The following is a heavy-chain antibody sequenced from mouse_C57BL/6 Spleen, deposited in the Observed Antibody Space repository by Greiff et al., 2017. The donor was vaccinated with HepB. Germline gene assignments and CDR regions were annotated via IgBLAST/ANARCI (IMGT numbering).Heavy chain of an antibody. D-gene: IGHD1-1*01. CDR2: IYPRSGNT. CDR3: ARKDMGTRVVVDY. V-gene: IGHV1-81*01. CDR1: GYTFTSYG. J-gene: IGHJ2*01. Sequence: QVQLQQSGAELARPGASVKLSCKASGYTFTSYGISWVKQRTGQGLEWIGEIYPRSGNTYYNEKFKGKATLTADKSSSTAYMELSSLTSEDSAGYFCARKDMGTRVVVDYWGQGTTLTVSS.